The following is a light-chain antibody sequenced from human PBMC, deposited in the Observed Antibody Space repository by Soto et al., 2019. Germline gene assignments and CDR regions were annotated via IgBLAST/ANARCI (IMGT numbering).Light chain of an antibody. V-gene: IGKV3-15*01. CDR3: QKYNSASWT. Sequence: EIVMTRSPATLSVSPGERATLSCRASQSVSSNLAWYQQKPGQAPRLLIYGASTRATGIPARFSGSGSGTEFTLTISSLQPEDVATYYCQKYNSASWTFGQGTKVDI. CDR1: QSVSSN. CDR2: GAS. J-gene: IGKJ1*01.